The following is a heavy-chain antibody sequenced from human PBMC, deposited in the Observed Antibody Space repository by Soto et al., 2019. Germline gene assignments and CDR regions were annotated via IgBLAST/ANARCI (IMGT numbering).Heavy chain of an antibody. CDR1: GGSISSYY. CDR2: IYYSGST. J-gene: IGHJ4*02. CDR3: ARRYGGNLDY. Sequence: SETLSLTCTVSGGSISSYYWSWIRQPPGKGLEWIGYIYYSGSTNYNPSLKSRVTVSVDTSKNQFSLKLSSVTAADTAVYYCARRYGGNLDYWGQGTLVTVSS. D-gene: IGHD1-26*01. V-gene: IGHV4-59*08.